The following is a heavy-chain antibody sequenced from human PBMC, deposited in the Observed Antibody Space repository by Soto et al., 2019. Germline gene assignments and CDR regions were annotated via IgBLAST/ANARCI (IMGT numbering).Heavy chain of an antibody. CDR3: ARDPGHTGMAPGESDY. V-gene: IGHV3-30-3*01. Sequence: LRLSCAASRFSFSSYDMHWVRQAPGKGLEWVAVISYDGSNKYYADSVKGRFTISRDNSKNTLYLQMNSLRAEDTAVYYCARDPGHTGMAPGESDYWGQGTLVTVSS. CDR2: ISYDGSNK. D-gene: IGHD5-18*01. J-gene: IGHJ4*02. CDR1: RFSFSSYD.